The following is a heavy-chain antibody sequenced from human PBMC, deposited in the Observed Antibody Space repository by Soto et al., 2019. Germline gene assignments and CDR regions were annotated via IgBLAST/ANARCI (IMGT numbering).Heavy chain of an antibody. CDR3: ARVGGSYYIRGNWFDP. Sequence: QVQLVQSGAEVRKPGSSVKVSCKSSGGTFSSYDISWVRQAPGQGLEWMGGIIPIIGTADYAQKFQGRVTITADKSTSTVYMELSSLRSEDTAVYYCARVGGSYYIRGNWFDPWGQGTLVTVSS. D-gene: IGHD1-26*01. CDR2: IIPIIGTA. J-gene: IGHJ5*02. CDR1: GGTFSSYD. V-gene: IGHV1-69*14.